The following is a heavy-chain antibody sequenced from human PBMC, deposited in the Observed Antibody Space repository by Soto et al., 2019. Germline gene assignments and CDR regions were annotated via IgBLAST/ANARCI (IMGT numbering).Heavy chain of an antibody. CDR1: GFTFSSYA. J-gene: IGHJ4*02. V-gene: IGHV3-23*01. D-gene: IGHD2-21*02. Sequence: GGSLRLSCAASGFTFSSYAMSWVRQTPGMGLEWVSAIGGSGGTTYYADSVKGQFTISRDNSKNTLYLQMNSLRAEDTAVYYCAKNCGGDCYTNFDFWGQGTLVTVSS. CDR3: AKNCGGDCYTNFDF. CDR2: IGGSGGTT.